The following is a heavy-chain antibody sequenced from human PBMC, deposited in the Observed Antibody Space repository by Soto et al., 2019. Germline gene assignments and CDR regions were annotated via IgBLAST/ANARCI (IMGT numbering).Heavy chain of an antibody. CDR1: GYTFTSYG. Sequence: ASVKVSCKASGYTFTSYGISWVRQAPGQGLEWMGWISAYNGNTNYAQKLQGRVTMTTDTSTSTAYMELRSLRSDDTAVYYCARHRDIVVVPAAISNYYYGRDVWGHGTRVTVSS. CDR2: ISAYNGNT. CDR3: ARHRDIVVVPAAISNYYYGRDV. V-gene: IGHV1-18*04. J-gene: IGHJ6*02. D-gene: IGHD2-2*02.